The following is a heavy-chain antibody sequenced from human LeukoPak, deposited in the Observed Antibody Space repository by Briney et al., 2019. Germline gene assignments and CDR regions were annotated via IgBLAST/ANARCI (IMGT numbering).Heavy chain of an antibody. J-gene: IGHJ4*02. Sequence: GTSVKVSCKASGFTFTSSAVQWVRQARGQRLEWIGWIVVGSGNTNYAQKFQERVTITRDMSTSTAYMELSSLSSEDTAVYYCAARNAYGDYTLYFDYWGQGTLVTVSS. V-gene: IGHV1-58*01. CDR3: AARNAYGDYTLYFDY. CDR2: IVVGSGNT. CDR1: GFTFTSSA. D-gene: IGHD4-17*01.